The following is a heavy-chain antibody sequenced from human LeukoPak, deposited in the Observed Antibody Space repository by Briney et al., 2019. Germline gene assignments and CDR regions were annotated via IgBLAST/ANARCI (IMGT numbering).Heavy chain of an antibody. CDR3: ARSGVSGYGWDY. D-gene: IGHD5-12*01. CDR1: GYSFTTYW. Sequence: GGALQISCKGSGYSFTTYWIAWVRQLPGKGLEWMGIIFPSDSDTRYSPSFQGQVTISADKSINTAYLQWSSLKASDTAIFYCARSGVSGYGWDYWGQGTLVTASS. CDR2: IFPSDSDT. V-gene: IGHV5-51*01. J-gene: IGHJ4*02.